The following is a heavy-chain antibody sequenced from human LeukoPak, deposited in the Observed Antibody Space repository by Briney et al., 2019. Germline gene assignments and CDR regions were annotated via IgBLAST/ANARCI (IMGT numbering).Heavy chain of an antibody. CDR2: ISGSSGST. Sequence: GGSLRLSCAASGFTLSRYGLSWVRQAPGKGLEWVSGISGSSGSTYCADSVKGRFTISRDNSKNTLYLQMNSLRAEDTAVYYCAKTYSSSRAHYYYYYYMDVWGKGTTVTISS. J-gene: IGHJ6*03. CDR3: AKTYSSSRAHYYYYYYMDV. V-gene: IGHV3-23*01. D-gene: IGHD6-13*01. CDR1: GFTLSRYG.